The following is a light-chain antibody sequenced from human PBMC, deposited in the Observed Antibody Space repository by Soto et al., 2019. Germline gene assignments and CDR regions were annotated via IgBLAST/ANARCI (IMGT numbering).Light chain of an antibody. CDR2: EIN. CDR3: SSYAGSSTHVV. V-gene: IGLV2-8*01. Sequence: QSALTQPPSASGSPGQSVTISCTGTSSDVGGYNYVSWYQQHPGKAPKLMISEINKRPSGVPDRFSGSKSGNTASLTVSGLQSEDEADYSCSSYAGSSTHVVFGGGTKLTVL. CDR1: SSDVGGYNY. J-gene: IGLJ2*01.